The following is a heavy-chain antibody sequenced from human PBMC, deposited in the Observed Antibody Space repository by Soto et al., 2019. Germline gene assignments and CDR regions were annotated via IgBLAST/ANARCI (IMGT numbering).Heavy chain of an antibody. Sequence: QVQLQESGPGLVKPSETLSLTCTVSGGSISSYYWSWIRQPAGKGLEWIGRIYTSGSTNYNPSIRSGVTESVDTSKNQFSQTLRSVTAADTAVYYCARDGMATKNSLDYWGQGTLVTVSS. CDR2: IYTSGST. CDR1: GGSISSYY. CDR3: ARDGMATKNSLDY. J-gene: IGHJ4*02. V-gene: IGHV4-4*07. D-gene: IGHD5-12*01.